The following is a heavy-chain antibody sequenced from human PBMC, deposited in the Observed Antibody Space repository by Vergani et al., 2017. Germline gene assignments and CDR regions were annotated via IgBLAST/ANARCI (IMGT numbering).Heavy chain of an antibody. V-gene: IGHV3-33*01. Sequence: QVQLVESGGGVVQPGRSLRLSCAASGFTFSSYGMHWVRQAPGKGLEWVAVIWYDGSNKYYAESVKGRFTISRDNSKNTLYLQMNSMRAEDTAVYYCARADYYDSSGYSLDFDYWGQGTLVTVSS. J-gene: IGHJ4*02. CDR1: GFTFSSYG. D-gene: IGHD3-22*01. CDR2: IWYDGSNK. CDR3: ARADYYDSSGYSLDFDY.